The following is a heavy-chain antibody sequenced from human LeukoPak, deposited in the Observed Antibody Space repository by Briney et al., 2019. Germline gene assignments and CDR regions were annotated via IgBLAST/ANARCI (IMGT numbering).Heavy chain of an antibody. D-gene: IGHD1-26*01. V-gene: IGHV2-70*04. CDR2: IDRDDDK. Sequence: SGPALVKPTQTLTLTCTFSGFSLSTSGMRVSWIRQPPGKALEWLARIDRDDDKFYSTSLKTRLTISKDTSKNQVVLTMTNMDPVDTATYYCARELRDYMDVWGKGTTVTVPS. J-gene: IGHJ6*03. CDR3: ARELRDYMDV. CDR1: GFSLSTSGMR.